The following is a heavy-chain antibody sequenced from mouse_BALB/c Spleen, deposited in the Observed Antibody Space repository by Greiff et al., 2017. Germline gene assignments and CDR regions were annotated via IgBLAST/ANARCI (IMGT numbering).Heavy chain of an antibody. CDR1: GFNIKDTY. V-gene: IGHV14-3*02. CDR2: IDPANGNT. CDR3: AYGNYDYAMDY. D-gene: IGHD2-1*01. J-gene: IGHJ4*01. Sequence: EVQLQQSGAELVRPGALVKLSCKASGFNIKDTYMHWVKQRPEQGLEWIGRIDPANGNTKYDPKFQGKATITADTSSNTAYLQLSSLTSEDTAVYYCAYGNYDYAMDYWGQGTSVTVSS.